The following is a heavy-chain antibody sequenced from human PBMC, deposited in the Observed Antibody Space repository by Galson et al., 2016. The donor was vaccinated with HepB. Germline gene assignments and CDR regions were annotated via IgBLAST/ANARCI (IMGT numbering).Heavy chain of an antibody. D-gene: IGHD3-22*01. CDR2: ISDSGAGT. J-gene: IGHJ4*02. V-gene: IGHV3-23*01. Sequence: SLRLSCAASGFTFSNYALSWVRQAPGKGLEWVSAISDSGAGTYYADSVKGRFTISRDNSKNTLYLQMNSLRAEDTAVYYCARHFSGSYLGQGTLVTVSS. CDR3: ARHFSGSY. CDR1: GFTFSNYA.